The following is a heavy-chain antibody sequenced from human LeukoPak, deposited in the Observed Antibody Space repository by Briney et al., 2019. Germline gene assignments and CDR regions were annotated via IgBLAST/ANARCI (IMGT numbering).Heavy chain of an antibody. Sequence: PSETLSLTCTVSGGSISSGGYYWSWIRQPPGKGLEWIGYIYYTGSTNYNPSLKSRVTISVDTSKKQFSLKVTSVTAADTAFYYCGRHDSSGLPVDYWGQGTLVTVSS. CDR3: GRHDSSGLPVDY. D-gene: IGHD3-10*01. J-gene: IGHJ4*02. CDR1: GGSISSGGYY. V-gene: IGHV4-61*08. CDR2: IYYTGST.